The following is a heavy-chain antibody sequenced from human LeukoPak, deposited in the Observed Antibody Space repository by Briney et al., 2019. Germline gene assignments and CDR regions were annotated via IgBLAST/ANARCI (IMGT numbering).Heavy chain of an antibody. CDR3: ARDPRSHTSSWYWYFDL. J-gene: IGHJ2*01. V-gene: IGHV4-59*01. D-gene: IGHD6-13*01. Sequence: SETLSLTCTVSGGSMSNYYWSWIWQPPGKGLEWIGYVYYSGSTNYNPSLKSRVTISVDTSKNQFSLKLSSVTAADTAVYYCARDPRSHTSSWYWYFDLWGRGTLVTVSS. CDR1: GGSMSNYY. CDR2: VYYSGST.